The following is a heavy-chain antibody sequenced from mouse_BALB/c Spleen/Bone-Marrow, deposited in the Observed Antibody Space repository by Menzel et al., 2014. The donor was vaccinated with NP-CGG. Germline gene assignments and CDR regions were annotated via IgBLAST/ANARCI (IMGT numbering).Heavy chain of an antibody. CDR1: GFTFSDYY. V-gene: IGHV5-12*01. Sequence: EVQGVESGGGLVQPGGSLKLSCTASGFTFSDYYMYWVRQTPEKRLEWVANISNGGNNTFYLDTVKGRFTISRDNAKNTLYLQVSRLKSEDTAMYYCARHDGIYAAWFAYWGQGTPVTVSA. CDR2: ISNGGNNT. CDR3: ARHDGIYAAWFAY. J-gene: IGHJ3*01. D-gene: IGHD2-1*01.